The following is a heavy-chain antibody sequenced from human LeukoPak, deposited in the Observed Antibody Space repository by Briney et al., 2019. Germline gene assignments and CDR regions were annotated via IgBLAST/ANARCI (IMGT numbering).Heavy chain of an antibody. CDR1: GFNLNSYA. CDR3: AKEYTPSSPLGELDS. Sequence: GGSLRLTCAVSGFNLNSYAMHWVRQAPGKGLEWVAVIRHDETNSFYAGSVQGRFTISRDTSKKLLYLQMNSLSVEDTAVYYCAKEYTPSSPLGELDSWGQGTLVTVSS. CDR2: IRHDETNS. D-gene: IGHD6-6*01. J-gene: IGHJ4*02. V-gene: IGHV3-30*02.